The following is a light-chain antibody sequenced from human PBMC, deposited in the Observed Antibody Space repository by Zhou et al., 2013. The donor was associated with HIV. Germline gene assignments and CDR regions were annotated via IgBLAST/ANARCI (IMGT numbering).Light chain of an antibody. V-gene: IGKV1-39*01. CDR3: QQSYTTLWT. J-gene: IGKJ1*01. CDR1: QSISGY. CDR2: SAS. Sequence: DVQMTQSPSSLTASVGDRVTITCRASQSISGYLNWYQQKPGTAPKLLIYSASNLQSGVPSRFSGSGSGTDFSLTIRGLQPEDFATYYCQQSYTTLWTFGQGTKVEIK.